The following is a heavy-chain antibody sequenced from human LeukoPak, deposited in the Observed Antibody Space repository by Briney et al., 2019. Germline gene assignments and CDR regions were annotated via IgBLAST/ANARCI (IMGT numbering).Heavy chain of an antibody. J-gene: IGHJ4*02. CDR2: ISYDGSNK. Sequence: PGRSLRLSCAASGFTFSSYAMXXVXXXXXXXXXXXAVISYDGSNKYXXDXXXXXFTXXRDNSKNTLYLQMNSLRAEDTAVYYCARRLGYSSGHFDYWGQGTLVTVSS. D-gene: IGHD6-19*01. CDR1: GFTFSSYA. V-gene: IGHV3-30*04. CDR3: ARRLGYSSGHFDY.